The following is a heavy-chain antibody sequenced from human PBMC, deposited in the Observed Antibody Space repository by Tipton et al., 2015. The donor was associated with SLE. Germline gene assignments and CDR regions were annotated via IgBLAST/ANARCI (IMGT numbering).Heavy chain of an antibody. V-gene: IGHV4-59*12. D-gene: IGHD4-23*01. CDR1: GGSIRSYY. CDR3: ASGKLSYGGGDN. CDR2: IYHSGIT. Sequence: TLSLTCTVSGGSIRSYYWTWIRQPPGKRLEWIAYIYHSGITNYNPSLQSRVTISLDTSKMHFSLRLTSVTAADTAVYYCASGKLSYGGGDNWGQGTLVTVSS. J-gene: IGHJ4*02.